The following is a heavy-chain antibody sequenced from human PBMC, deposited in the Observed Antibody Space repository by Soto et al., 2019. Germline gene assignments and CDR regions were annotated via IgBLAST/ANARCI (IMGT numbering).Heavy chain of an antibody. J-gene: IGHJ4*02. Sequence: QVQLVESGGCVVQPGRSLRLSCAASGFTFSTYGMHWVRQPPGKGLEWVAVISSDGKSEHYADPVKGRFSISRDNSKNTLSLQMNSLRVEHTAVYYCAKTITTYSGDSRGRGALVHYWGQGTLVTVSS. CDR1: GFTFSTYG. CDR3: AKTITTYSGDSRGRGALVHY. V-gene: IGHV3-30*18. D-gene: IGHD3-22*01. CDR2: ISSDGKSE.